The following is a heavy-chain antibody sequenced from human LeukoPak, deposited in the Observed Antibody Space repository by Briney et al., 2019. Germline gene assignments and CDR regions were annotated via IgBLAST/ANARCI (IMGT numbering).Heavy chain of an antibody. Sequence: SETLSLTCAVYGGSFSGYYWSWIRQPPGKGLEWIGEINHSGSTNYNPSLKSRVTISVDTSKNQFSLKLSSVTAADTAVYYCARLGCSGGSCYFRPRYYYYYYMDVWGKGTTVTISS. V-gene: IGHV4-34*01. CDR3: ARLGCSGGSCYFRPRYYYYYYMDV. CDR1: GGSFSGYY. J-gene: IGHJ6*03. CDR2: INHSGST. D-gene: IGHD2-15*01.